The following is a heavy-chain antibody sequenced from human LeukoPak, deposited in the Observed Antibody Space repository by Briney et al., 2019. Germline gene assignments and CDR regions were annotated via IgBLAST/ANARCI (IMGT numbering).Heavy chain of an antibody. CDR1: GFTFSSYA. CDR3: AKVPYSDYGSGRPPFMDV. J-gene: IGHJ6*02. D-gene: IGHD3-10*01. V-gene: IGHV3-23*01. Sequence: TGGSLRLSCAASGFTFSSYAMSWVRQAPGEGLEWVSTISYSGDSTYYADSVKGRFTISRDNSKNTLCLQMNSLRAEDTAVYFCAKVPYSDYGSGRPPFMDVWGQGTTVAVSS. CDR2: ISYSGDST.